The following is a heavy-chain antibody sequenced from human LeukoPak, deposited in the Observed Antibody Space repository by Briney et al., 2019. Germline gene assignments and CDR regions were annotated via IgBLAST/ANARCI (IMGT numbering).Heavy chain of an antibody. CDR2: IDHSGST. J-gene: IGHJ1*01. CDR3: ARQGVSGMIVPDQH. D-gene: IGHD3-22*01. CDR1: GGSFSGYY. V-gene: IGHV4-34*01. Sequence: SETLSLTCAVYGGSFSGYYWSWIRQPPGKGLEWIGEIDHSGSTNYNPSLKSRVTISVDTSKNQFSLKLSSVTAADTAVYYCARQGVSGMIVPDQHWGQGTLVTVSS.